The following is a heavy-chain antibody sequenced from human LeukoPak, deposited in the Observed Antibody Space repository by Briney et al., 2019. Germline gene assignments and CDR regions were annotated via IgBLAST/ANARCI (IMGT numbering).Heavy chain of an antibody. J-gene: IGHJ4*02. V-gene: IGHV3-7*01. D-gene: IGHD1-14*01. CDR2: INQGGSDK. CDR3: TRDRSRAEDD. Sequence: GGSLRLSCAASEFTFRSYSMNWVRQAPGKGLEWVANINQGGSDKYYVDSVKGRFTISRDNANNLLYLQMNSLRGEDTAVYYCTRDRSRAEDDWGQGTLVTVSS. CDR1: EFTFRSYS.